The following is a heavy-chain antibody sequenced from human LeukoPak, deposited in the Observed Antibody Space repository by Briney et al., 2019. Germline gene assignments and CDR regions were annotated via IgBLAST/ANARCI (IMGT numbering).Heavy chain of an antibody. V-gene: IGHV1-46*01. CDR3: ASSESSSPFDY. CDR2: INPSGGST. D-gene: IGHD6-13*01. CDR1: GYTFTSYY. J-gene: IGHJ4*02. Sequence: ASVKISCKASGYTFTSYYMHWVRQAPGQGLEWMGIINPSGGSTSYAQKFQGRVTMTRDTSTSTVYMELSSLRSEDTAVYYCASSESSSPFDYWGQGTLVTVSS.